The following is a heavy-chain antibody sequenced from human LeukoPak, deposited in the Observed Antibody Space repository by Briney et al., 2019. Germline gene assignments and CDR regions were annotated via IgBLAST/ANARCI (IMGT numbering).Heavy chain of an antibody. J-gene: IGHJ6*03. Sequence: GASVKVSCKASGYIFINFDISWVRQAPGQGLEWMGWISVYNGNTNYAQKFQGRVTMTTDTSTSTAYMELRSLRSDDTAVYYCARWYSSGWVGYYYYMDVWGKGTTVTVSS. CDR3: ARWYSSGWVGYYYYMDV. CDR2: ISVYNGNT. D-gene: IGHD6-19*01. CDR1: GYIFINFD. V-gene: IGHV1-18*01.